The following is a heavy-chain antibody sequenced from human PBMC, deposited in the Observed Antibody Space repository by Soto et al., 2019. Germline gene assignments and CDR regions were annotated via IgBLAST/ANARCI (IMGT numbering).Heavy chain of an antibody. D-gene: IGHD1-1*01. J-gene: IGHJ4*02. CDR2: ISAHNGNT. Sequence: QVHLVQSGAEVKKPGASVKVSCKGSGYGFTTYGITWVRQAPGQGLEWMAWISAHNGNTNYAQKLQGRVTVTRDTSTSPAYMELRSPRSDDTAVYYCARGRYGDYWGQGALVTVSS. CDR1: GYGFTTYG. CDR3: ARGRYGDY. V-gene: IGHV1-18*01.